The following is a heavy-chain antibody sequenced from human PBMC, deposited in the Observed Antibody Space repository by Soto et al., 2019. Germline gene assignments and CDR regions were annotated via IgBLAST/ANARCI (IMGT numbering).Heavy chain of an antibody. CDR2: ISGSDGRT. J-gene: IGHJ5*02. D-gene: IGHD1-1*01. CDR1: GFTFSSSA. V-gene: IGHV3-23*01. Sequence: GVALRLSCAASGFTFSSSAMNWVRQAPGKGLEWVSVISGSDGRTYYADSVKGRFTISRDNSKNTLYLDINSLRAEDTAVYYCAKSLDINWKNWFDPWGQGTLVTVSS. CDR3: AKSLDINWKNWFDP.